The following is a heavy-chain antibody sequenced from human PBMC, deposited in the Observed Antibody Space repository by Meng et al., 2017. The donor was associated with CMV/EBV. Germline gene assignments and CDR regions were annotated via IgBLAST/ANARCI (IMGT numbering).Heavy chain of an antibody. V-gene: IGHV1-8*01. CDR2: MNPNSGNT. CDR1: GYTFTSYD. CDR3: ARGAAPYYDFWSGYYLWGFYYGMDV. J-gene: IGHJ6*02. D-gene: IGHD3-3*01. Sequence: ASVKVSCKASGYTFTSYDINWVRQATGQGLEWMGWMNPNSGNTGYAQKFQGRVTMTRNTSISTAYMELSSLRSEDTAVYYCARGAAPYYDFWSGYYLWGFYYGMDVWGQGTTVTV.